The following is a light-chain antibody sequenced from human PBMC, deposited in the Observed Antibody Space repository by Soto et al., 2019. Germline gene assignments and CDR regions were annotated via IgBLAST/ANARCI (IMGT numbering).Light chain of an antibody. J-gene: IGKJ5*01. CDR2: GAS. CDR1: QSVSSN. V-gene: IGKV3-15*01. CDR3: QQYGSSPPIT. Sequence: EIVLTQSPGTPSLSPGERATLSCRASQSVSSNLAWYQQKPGQAPRLLIYGASTRATGIPARFSGSGSGTEFTLTISSLQSEDFAVYYCQQYGSSPPITFGQGTRLEIK.